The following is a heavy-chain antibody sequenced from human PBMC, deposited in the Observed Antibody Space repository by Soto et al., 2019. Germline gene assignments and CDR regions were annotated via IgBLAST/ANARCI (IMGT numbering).Heavy chain of an antibody. CDR2: IIPILGTA. CDR1: GGTFSSYA. Sequence: SVKVSCKASGGTFSSYAISWVRQAPGQGLEWMGGIIPILGTANYAQKFQGRVTFTADESTCTAYVELSRLRSEDTAVYYCARESLSGKTYYYDSSGPGPYYYYGMDVWGQGTTVTVSS. CDR3: ARESLSGKTYYYDSSGPGPYYYYGMDV. J-gene: IGHJ6*02. D-gene: IGHD3-22*01. V-gene: IGHV1-69*13.